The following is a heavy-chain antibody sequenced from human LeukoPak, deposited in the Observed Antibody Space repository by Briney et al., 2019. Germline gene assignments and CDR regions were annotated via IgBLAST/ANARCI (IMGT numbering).Heavy chain of an antibody. D-gene: IGHD6-6*01. V-gene: IGHV3-30*04. CDR2: ISYDGSNK. CDR1: GFTFSSYA. CDR3: ASLTYSSSSLPLD. J-gene: IGHJ4*02. Sequence: PGGSLRLSCAASGFTFSSYAMHWVRQAPGKGLEWVAVISYDGSNKYYADSVKGRFTISRDNSKNTLYLQMNGLRAEDTAVYYCASLTYSSSSLPLDWGQGTLVTVSS.